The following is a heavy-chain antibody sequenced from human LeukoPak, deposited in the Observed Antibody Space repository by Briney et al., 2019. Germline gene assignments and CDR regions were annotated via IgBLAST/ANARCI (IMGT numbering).Heavy chain of an antibody. CDR3: ARGRQDIVVVPAAGNWFDP. CDR2: INPNSGGT. J-gene: IGHJ5*02. CDR1: GYTFTGYY. V-gene: IGHV1-2*02. D-gene: IGHD2-2*01. Sequence: ASVKVSCKASGYTFTGYYMHWVRQAPGQGLEWMGWINPNSGGTNYAQKFQGRVTMTRDTSISTAYMELSRLRSDDTAEYYCARGRQDIVVVPAAGNWFDPWGQGTLVTVSS.